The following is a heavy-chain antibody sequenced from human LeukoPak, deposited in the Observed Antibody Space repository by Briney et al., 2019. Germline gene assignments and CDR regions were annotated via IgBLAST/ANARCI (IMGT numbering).Heavy chain of an antibody. J-gene: IGHJ4*02. Sequence: GGSLRLSCAASGFTFSSYGMHWVRQAPGKGLEWVAVISYDGSNKYYADSVKGRFTISRDNSKNTLYLQMNSLRAEDTAVYYCAKDGWSDSSSWAAFDHWGQGTLVTVSS. CDR3: AKDGWSDSSSWAAFDH. D-gene: IGHD6-13*01. CDR1: GFTFSSYG. V-gene: IGHV3-30*18. CDR2: ISYDGSNK.